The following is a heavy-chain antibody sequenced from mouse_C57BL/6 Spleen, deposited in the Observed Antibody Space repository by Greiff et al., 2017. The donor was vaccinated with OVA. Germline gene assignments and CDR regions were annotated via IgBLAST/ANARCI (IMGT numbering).Heavy chain of an antibody. J-gene: IGHJ2*01. CDR1: GYTFTNYW. CDR3: ARSYYYGSSYHFDY. CDR2: IYPGGGYT. Sequence: QVQLKESGAELVRPGTSVKMSCKASGYTFTNYWIGWAKQRPGHGLEWIGDIYPGGGYTNYNEKFKGKATLTADKSSSTANMQFSSLTSEDSAIYYCARSYYYGSSYHFDYWGQGTTLTVSS. V-gene: IGHV1-63*01. D-gene: IGHD1-1*01.